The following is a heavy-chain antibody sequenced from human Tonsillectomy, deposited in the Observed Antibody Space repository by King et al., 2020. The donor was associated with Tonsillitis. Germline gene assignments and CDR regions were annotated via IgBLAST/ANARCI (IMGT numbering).Heavy chain of an antibody. CDR1: GITFSSYW. CDR3: ATTSCPGGTFDI. V-gene: IGHV3-7*03. CDR2: IKQDGSEK. J-gene: IGHJ3*02. Sequence: VQLVESGGGLVQPGGSLRLSCAASGITFSSYWMSWVRQTPGKGLERVANIKQDGSEKYYVDSVKGRFTISRDNAKNSLYLHMNSLRAEDMAVYYCATTSCPGGTFDIWGQGTMVTVS. D-gene: IGHD3-16*01.